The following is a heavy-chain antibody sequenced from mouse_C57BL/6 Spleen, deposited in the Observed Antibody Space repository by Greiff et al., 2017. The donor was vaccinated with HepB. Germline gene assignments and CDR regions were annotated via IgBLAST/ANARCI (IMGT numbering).Heavy chain of an antibody. CDR1: GFTFSDYY. J-gene: IGHJ1*03. CDR2: ISNGGGST. D-gene: IGHD1-1*01. CDR3: ARRLYYGSSYGYFDV. Sequence: EVKVVESGGGLVQPGGSLKLSCAASGFTFSDYYMYWVRQTPEKRLEWVAYISNGGGSTYYPDTVKGRFTISRDNAKNTLYLQMSRLKSEDTAMYYCARRLYYGSSYGYFDVWGTGTTVTVSS. V-gene: IGHV5-12*01.